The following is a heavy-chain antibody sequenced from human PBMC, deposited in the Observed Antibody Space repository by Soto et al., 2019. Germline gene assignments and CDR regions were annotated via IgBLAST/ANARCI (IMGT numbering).Heavy chain of an antibody. D-gene: IGHD3-22*01. CDR3: AREIVVVIPFFDY. CDR2: ISYDESNK. V-gene: IGHV3-30-3*01. Sequence: GALRLSCAASGFTFNSYAIHWVRQAPGKGLEWVAVISYDESNKYYADSVKGRFTISRDNSKNTLYLQMNSLRAEDTAVYYCAREIVVVIPFFDYWGQGTLVTVSS. CDR1: GFTFNSYA. J-gene: IGHJ4*02.